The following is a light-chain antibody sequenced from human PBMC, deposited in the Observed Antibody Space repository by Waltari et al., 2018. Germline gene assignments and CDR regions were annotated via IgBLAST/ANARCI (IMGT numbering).Light chain of an antibody. V-gene: IGLV2-14*01. CDR1: GSDVGAYGS. CDR2: EAT. CDR3: SSYTTSTSWV. Sequence: QSALTQPASVSGSPGQSITIPCTGTGSDVGAYGSVPWYQQHPAKAPKLIIFEATYRRSGVSNRFSGSKSGNTASLSISGLQAEDEAEYYCSSYTTSTSWVFGGGTKLTVL. J-gene: IGLJ3*02.